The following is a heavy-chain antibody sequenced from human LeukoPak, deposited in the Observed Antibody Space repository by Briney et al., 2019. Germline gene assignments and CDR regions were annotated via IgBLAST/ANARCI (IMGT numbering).Heavy chain of an antibody. V-gene: IGHV3-23*01. CDR2: ISGSGGST. D-gene: IGHD6-19*01. CDR3: ARGRSSGWFDY. CDR1: GFTFSSYT. J-gene: IGHJ4*02. Sequence: GGSLRLSCAASGFTFSSYTMSWVRQAPGKGLEWVSAISGSGGSTYYADSVKGRFTISRDNSKNTLYLQMNSLRAEDTAVYYCARGRSSGWFDYWGQGTLVTVSS.